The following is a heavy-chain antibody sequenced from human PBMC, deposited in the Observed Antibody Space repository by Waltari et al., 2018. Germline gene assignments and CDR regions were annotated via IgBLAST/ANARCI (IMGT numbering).Heavy chain of an antibody. CDR3: ARDPGVRAAAGMFDY. D-gene: IGHD6-13*01. CDR2: IEPSGGRT. Sequence: QVQLVQSGAALKTPGASVRVSCKASGYTFTSYYMHWVRQAPGQGLEWMGIIEPSGGRTSYEQKFQGRGNMPRDKSTSTVYMELRSLRYEDTAVYYCARDPGVRAAAGMFDYWGQGTLGTGSS. J-gene: IGHJ4*02. V-gene: IGHV1-46*01. CDR1: GYTFTSYY.